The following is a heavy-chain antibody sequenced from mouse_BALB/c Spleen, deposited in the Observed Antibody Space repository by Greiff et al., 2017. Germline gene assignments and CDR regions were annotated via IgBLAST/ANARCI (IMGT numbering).Heavy chain of an antibody. Sequence: QVQLQQSAAELARPGASVKMSCKASGYTFTSYTMHWVKQRPGQGLEWIGYINPSSGYTEYNQKFKDKTTLTADKSSSTAYMQLSSLTSEDSAVYYCARSYGNDPDYWGQGTTLTVSS. CDR2: INPSSGYT. CDR3: ARSYGNDPDY. V-gene: IGHV1-4*02. J-gene: IGHJ2*01. D-gene: IGHD1-1*01. CDR1: GYTFTSYT.